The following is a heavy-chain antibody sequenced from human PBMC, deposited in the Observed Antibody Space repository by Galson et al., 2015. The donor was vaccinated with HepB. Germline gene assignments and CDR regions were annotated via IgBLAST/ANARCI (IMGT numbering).Heavy chain of an antibody. J-gene: IGHJ6*02. D-gene: IGHD1-26*01. CDR1: GFIFNNYA. CDR3: AKSLRHYPYDMDV. CDR2: ISGGGGNT. V-gene: IGHV3-23*01. Sequence: PRLSCAASGFIFNNYAMTWVRQPPGKGLEWVSSISGGGGNTFYSESVKGRFTISRDNSKNTLFLQMNSLRADDTAVYSCAKSLRHYPYDMDVWGPGTTVSVSS.